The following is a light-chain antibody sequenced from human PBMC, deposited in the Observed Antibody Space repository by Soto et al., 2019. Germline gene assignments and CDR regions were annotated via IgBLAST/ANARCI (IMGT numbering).Light chain of an antibody. CDR3: QQRSNSIT. Sequence: EIVLTQSPAALSLSPGERATLSCSASQSVGSHLAWFQQRPGQPPRLLIYAASNGATGIPARFSGSGSGADFPLTISRLEPEDFAVYYCQQRSNSITFGQGTRLEI. CDR1: QSVGSH. J-gene: IGKJ5*01. CDR2: AAS. V-gene: IGKV3-11*01.